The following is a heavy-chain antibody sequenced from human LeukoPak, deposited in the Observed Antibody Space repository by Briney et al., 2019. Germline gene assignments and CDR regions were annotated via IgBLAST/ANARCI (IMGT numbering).Heavy chain of an antibody. V-gene: IGHV3-23*01. CDR2: ISGSGGST. D-gene: IGHD1-14*01. J-gene: IGHJ4*02. CDR3: ARVYRRYFDY. CDR1: GFTFSNYG. Sequence: GGSLRLSFAASGFTFSNYGMSWVRQAPGKGLEWVSAISGSGGSTYYADSVKGRFTISRDNAKNSLYLQMNSLRAEDTAVYYCARVYRRYFDYWGQGTLVTVSS.